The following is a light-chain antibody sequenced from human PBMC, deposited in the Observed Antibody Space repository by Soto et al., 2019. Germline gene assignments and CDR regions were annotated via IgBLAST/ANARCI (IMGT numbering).Light chain of an antibody. CDR1: QSISSG. J-gene: IGKJ2*01. CDR2: DAS. CDR3: HQSNSYFYT. Sequence: DIQMTQSPSTLSASVGDRVTITCRASQSISSGLAWYQQKPGKAPKLLIYDASSLESGVPSRFSGSGSGTEFTLTIRSLQPADFATYYCHQSNSYFYTFGQGTKLEIK. V-gene: IGKV1-5*01.